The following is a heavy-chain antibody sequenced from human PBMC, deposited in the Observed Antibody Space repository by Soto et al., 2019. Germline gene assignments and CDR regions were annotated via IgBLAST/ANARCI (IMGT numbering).Heavy chain of an antibody. D-gene: IGHD6-19*01. V-gene: IGHV4-59*01. Sequence: QVQLQESGPGLVKPSETLSLTCTVSGGSISTYYWNWVRQPPGKGLEWIGNIYYTGSTNYNPSLKGRVTISVDTSKNQFSLKLTSVTAADTAVYYCARPSVAVTWGPFDYWGQGTLVTVSS. CDR3: ARPSVAVTWGPFDY. CDR1: GGSISTYY. CDR2: IYYTGST. J-gene: IGHJ4*02.